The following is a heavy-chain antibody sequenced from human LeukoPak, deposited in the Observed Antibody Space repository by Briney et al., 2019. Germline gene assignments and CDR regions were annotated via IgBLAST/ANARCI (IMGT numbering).Heavy chain of an antibody. J-gene: IGHJ4*02. D-gene: IGHD4-17*01. CDR2: INHSGST. V-gene: IGHV4-34*01. CDR3: ARDPSLFGDYGGDY. Sequence: SETLSLTCAVYGGSFSGYYWSWIRQPPGKGLEWIGEINHSGSTNYNPSLKSRVTISVDTSKNQFSLKLSSVTAADTAVYYCARDPSLFGDYGGDYWGQGTLVTVSS. CDR1: GGSFSGYY.